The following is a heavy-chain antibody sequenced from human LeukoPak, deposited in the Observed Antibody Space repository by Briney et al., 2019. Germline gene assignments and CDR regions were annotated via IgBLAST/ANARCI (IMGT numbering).Heavy chain of an antibody. Sequence: GGSLRLSCAASGFTFSNYSMNWVRQAPGKGLEWVSSISSSSSSYIYYADSVEGRFTISRDNAKNSLYLQMNSLRAEDTAVYYCARLTTVTTLFRYNWFDPWGQGTLVTVSS. CDR1: GFTFSNYS. CDR2: ISSSSSSYI. CDR3: ARLTTVTTLFRYNWFDP. V-gene: IGHV3-21*01. D-gene: IGHD4-17*01. J-gene: IGHJ5*02.